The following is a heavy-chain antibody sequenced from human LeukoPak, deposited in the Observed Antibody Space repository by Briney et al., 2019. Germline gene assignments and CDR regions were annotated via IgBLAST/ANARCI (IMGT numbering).Heavy chain of an antibody. D-gene: IGHD2-15*01. V-gene: IGHV3-23*01. CDR2: ISGSGSST. CDR1: GFTFSSYA. J-gene: IGHJ4*02. CDR3: AKTDCSGGSCYCNY. Sequence: GGSLRLSCAASGFTFSSYAMSWVRQAPGKGLEWVSAISGSGSSTYYADSVKGRFTISRDNSKNTLYLQMNSLRAEDTAVYYCAKTDCSGGSCYCNYWGQGTLVTVSS.